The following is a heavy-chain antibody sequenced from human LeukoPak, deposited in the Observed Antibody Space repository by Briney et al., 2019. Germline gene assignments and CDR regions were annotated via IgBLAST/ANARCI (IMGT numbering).Heavy chain of an antibody. V-gene: IGHV3-30*02. J-gene: IGHJ4*02. Sequence: PGGSLRLSCAASGFTFSSYGMHWVRQAPGKGLEWVAFIRHDGSNKYYADSVKGRFTISRDNSKNTLYLQMNSLRAEDTAVYYCAKGEFRYYDFWSGYYSGSDYFDYWGQGTLVTVSS. D-gene: IGHD3-3*01. CDR3: AKGEFRYYDFWSGYYSGSDYFDY. CDR2: IRHDGSNK. CDR1: GFTFSSYG.